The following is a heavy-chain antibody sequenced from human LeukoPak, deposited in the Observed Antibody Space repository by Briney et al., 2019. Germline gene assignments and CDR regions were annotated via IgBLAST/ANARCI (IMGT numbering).Heavy chain of an antibody. J-gene: IGHJ3*02. CDR1: GGSISSSSYY. Sequence: SETLSLTCTVSGGSISSSSYYWGWIRQPPGKGLEWIGSIYYSGSTYCNPSLKSRVTISVDTSKNQFSLKLSSVTAADTAVYYCARGGYSSSWLSDAFDIWGQGTMVTVSS. CDR2: IYYSGST. CDR3: ARGGYSSSWLSDAFDI. V-gene: IGHV4-39*07. D-gene: IGHD6-13*01.